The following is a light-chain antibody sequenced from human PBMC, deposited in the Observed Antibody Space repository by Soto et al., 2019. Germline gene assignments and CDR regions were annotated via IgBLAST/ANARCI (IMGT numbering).Light chain of an antibody. Sequence: ETVVTRSPATLSVSPGETATLSCRASESVRTNLAWYQQKPGQAPRLLIYGASNRATGIPARFSGSGSGTEFTLTISSLQSEDFAVYYCQQYNNWPPRTFGQGTKVEIK. CDR2: GAS. V-gene: IGKV3-15*01. CDR3: QQYNNWPPRT. CDR1: ESVRTN. J-gene: IGKJ1*01.